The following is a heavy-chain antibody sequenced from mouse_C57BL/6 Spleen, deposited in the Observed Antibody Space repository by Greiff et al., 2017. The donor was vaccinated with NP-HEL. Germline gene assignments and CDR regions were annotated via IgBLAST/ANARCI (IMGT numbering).Heavy chain of an antibody. CDR3: ALIYRYAMDY. CDR1: GFNIKDYY. Sequence: VQLQQSGAELVKPGASVKLSCTASGFNIKDYYLNWVKQRTEQGLELIGRLDPEDGETKYAPKFQGKAPITADTTSNTAYLQLGSLTSESTAVYYCALIYRYAMDYWGQGTSVTVSS. CDR2: LDPEDGET. V-gene: IGHV14-2*01. D-gene: IGHD2-1*01. J-gene: IGHJ4*01.